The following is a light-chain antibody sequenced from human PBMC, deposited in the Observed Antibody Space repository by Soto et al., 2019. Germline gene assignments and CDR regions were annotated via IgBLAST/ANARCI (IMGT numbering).Light chain of an antibody. CDR2: EGS. V-gene: IGLV2-23*01. J-gene: IGLJ2*01. CDR3: CSYAGSGTL. Sequence: QSALTQPASVSGSPGQSITISCTGTSSDVGSYNLVSWYQQHPGKAPKLMIYEGSKRPSGVSNRFSGSKSGNTASLTISGLQAEDEADYCCCSYAGSGTLFGGGTQLTVL. CDR1: SSDVGSYNL.